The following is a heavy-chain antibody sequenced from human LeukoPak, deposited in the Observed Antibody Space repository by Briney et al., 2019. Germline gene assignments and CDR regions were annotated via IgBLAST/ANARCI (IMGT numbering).Heavy chain of an antibody. CDR3: AKVELGGYYDSSGYY. CDR2: ISGSGGST. V-gene: IGHV3-23*01. Sequence: GGSLRLSCAASGFTFSSYAMSWVRQAPGKGLEWVSAISGSGGSTYYADSVKGRFTTSRDNSKNTLYLQMNSPRAEDTAVYYCAKVELGGYYDSSGYYWGQGTLVTVSS. J-gene: IGHJ4*02. CDR1: GFTFSSYA. D-gene: IGHD3-22*01.